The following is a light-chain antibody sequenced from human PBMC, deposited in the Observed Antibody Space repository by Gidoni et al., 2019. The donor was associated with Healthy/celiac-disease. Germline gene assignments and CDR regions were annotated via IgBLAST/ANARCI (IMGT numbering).Light chain of an antibody. Sequence: IVLTHSPATLSLSPGERATLSCRASQSVSSYLAWYQQKPGQAPRLLIYDASNRATGIPARFSGSGSGTDFTLTISSLEPEDFAVYYCQQRSNWPPFTFXPXTKVEIK. CDR3: QQRSNWPPFT. V-gene: IGKV3-11*01. J-gene: IGKJ3*01. CDR1: QSVSSY. CDR2: DAS.